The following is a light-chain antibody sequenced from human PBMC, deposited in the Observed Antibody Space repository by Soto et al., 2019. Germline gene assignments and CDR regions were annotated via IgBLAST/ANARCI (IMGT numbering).Light chain of an antibody. CDR2: KAS. Sequence: DIPMTQSPSTLSASVGDRVTITCRASQSISSWLAWYQQKPGKAPKLLIYKASSLESGVPSRFSGSGSGTEFTLTISSVQPDAFATYYCQQYNSYWTCGQGTKVEIK. J-gene: IGKJ1*01. CDR1: QSISSW. V-gene: IGKV1-5*03. CDR3: QQYNSYWT.